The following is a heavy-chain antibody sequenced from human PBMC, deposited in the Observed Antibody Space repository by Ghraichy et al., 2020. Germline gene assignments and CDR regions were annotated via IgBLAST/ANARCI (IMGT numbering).Heavy chain of an antibody. D-gene: IGHD6-13*01. CDR3: ARDGSPVAAAGAT. J-gene: IGHJ5*02. CDR1: GGSFSGYY. V-gene: IGHV4-34*01. CDR2: INHSGST. Sequence: SETPSLTCAVYGGSFSGYYWSWIRQPPGKGLEWIGEINHSGSTNYNPSLKSRVTISVDTSKNQFSLKLSSVTAADTAVYYCARDGSPVAAAGATWGQGTLVTVSS.